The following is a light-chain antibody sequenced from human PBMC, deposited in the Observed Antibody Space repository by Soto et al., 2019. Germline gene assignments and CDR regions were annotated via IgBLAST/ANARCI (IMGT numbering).Light chain of an antibody. V-gene: IGKV1-39*01. J-gene: IGKJ1*01. CDR1: QSISSY. CDR3: QQSYSKPQT. Sequence: DIQMTQSPSSLSASVGYRVTITCRASQSISSYLNWYQQKPGKAPKLLIYAASSLQSGVPSRVSGSGSGTAVTLTISSLQTEDFANYYCQQSYSKPQTFGQGTKVDIK. CDR2: AAS.